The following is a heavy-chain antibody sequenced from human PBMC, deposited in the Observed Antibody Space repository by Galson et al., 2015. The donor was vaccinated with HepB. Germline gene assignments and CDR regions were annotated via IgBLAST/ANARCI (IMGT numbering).Heavy chain of an antibody. CDR3: ARRIAVAGSGFDS. J-gene: IGHJ4*02. CDR2: IYPGDSVA. V-gene: IGHV5-51*03. Sequence: QSGAEVKKPGESLKISCKGSGYSFTTYWIGWVRQMPGKGLEWMGIIYPGDSVARYSPSFQGRVTISADKSISTAYLQWRSLKASDTAIYYCARRIAVAGSGFDSWGQGTLVTVSS. D-gene: IGHD6-13*01. CDR1: GYSFTTYW.